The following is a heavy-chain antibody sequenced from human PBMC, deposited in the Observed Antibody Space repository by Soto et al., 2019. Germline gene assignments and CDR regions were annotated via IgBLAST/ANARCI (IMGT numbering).Heavy chain of an antibody. CDR3: GRRETYLGPGSYFRPRFNS. CDR2: INHSGST. CDR1: GGSFSGYY. D-gene: IGHD3-10*01. J-gene: IGHJ4*02. Sequence: SETLSLTCAVYGGSFSGYYWSWIRQPPGKGLEWIGEINHSGSTNYNPSLKSRVTISVDTSKNQFSLKLSSVTAADTAVYYCGRRETYLGPGSYFRPRFNSWGQETLVPVSP. V-gene: IGHV4-34*01.